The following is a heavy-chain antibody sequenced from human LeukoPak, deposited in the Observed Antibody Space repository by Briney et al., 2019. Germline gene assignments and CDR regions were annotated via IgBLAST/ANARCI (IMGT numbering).Heavy chain of an antibody. V-gene: IGHV3-48*03. J-gene: IGHJ4*02. Sequence: PGGSLGLSCAASGFTFSSYEMNWVRQAPGKGLEWVSYISGSGSTIYYADSVKGRFTISRDNAKNSLYLQMDSLRVEDTAVYYCARDGGFDYWGQGTLVTISP. D-gene: IGHD3-16*01. CDR1: GFTFSSYE. CDR2: ISGSGSTI. CDR3: ARDGGFDY.